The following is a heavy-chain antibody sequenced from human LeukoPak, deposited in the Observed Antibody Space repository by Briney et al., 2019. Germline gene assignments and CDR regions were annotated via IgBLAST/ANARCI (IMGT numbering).Heavy chain of an antibody. CDR1: GYTFISFY. CDR3: ARGVGDLGDY. J-gene: IGHJ4*02. D-gene: IGHD3-16*01. CDR2: INPSGGST. Sequence: ASVKVSCKTSGYTFISFYVHWVRQAPGQGLEWMGIINPSGGSTTYTQKFQGRVTMTRDMSTSTVYMELSSLRFEDTAVYYCARGVGDLGDYWGQGTLVTVSS. V-gene: IGHV1-46*01.